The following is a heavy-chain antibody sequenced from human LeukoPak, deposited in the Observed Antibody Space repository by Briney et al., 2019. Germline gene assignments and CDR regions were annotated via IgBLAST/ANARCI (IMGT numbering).Heavy chain of an antibody. CDR3: ARGYGTLFDY. V-gene: IGHV4-31*03. D-gene: IGHD1-14*01. J-gene: IGHJ4*02. CDR1: RGSISSTFYY. CDR2: IDHRGTT. Sequence: SQTLSLTCTVSRGSISSTFYYWSWIRQHPEKGLEWIGNIDHRGTTHYNPSLETRVTMSRDTSKNQFSLKLDSVTAADTAVYYCARGYGTLFDYWGQGTLVTVSS.